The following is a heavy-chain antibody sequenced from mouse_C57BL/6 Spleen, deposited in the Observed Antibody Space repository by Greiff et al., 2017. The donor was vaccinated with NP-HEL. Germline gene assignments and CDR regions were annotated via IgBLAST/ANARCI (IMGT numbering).Heavy chain of an antibody. CDR2: IHPNSGST. V-gene: IGHV1-64*01. CDR1: GYTFTSYW. J-gene: IGHJ2*01. Sequence: QVQLQQPGAELVKPGASVKLSCKASGYTFTSYWMHWVKQRPGQGLEWIGMIHPNSGSTNYNEKFKSKATLTVDKSSSTAYMQLSSLTSEDSAVYYCATYYYGSRGYFDYWGQGTTLTVSS. CDR3: ATYYYGSRGYFDY. D-gene: IGHD1-1*01.